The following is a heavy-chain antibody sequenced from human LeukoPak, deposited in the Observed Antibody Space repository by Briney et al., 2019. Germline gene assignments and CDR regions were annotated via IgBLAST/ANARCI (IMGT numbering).Heavy chain of an antibody. Sequence: ASVKVSCKVSGYTLTELSMHWVRQAPGKGLEWMGGFDPEDGETIYAQKFQGRVTMTEDTSTETAYMELGSLRSEDTAVYYCAIQLRGCGCRAFDIWGQGTMVTVSS. CDR3: AIQLRGCGCRAFDI. CDR2: FDPEDGET. J-gene: IGHJ3*02. D-gene: IGHD6-19*01. V-gene: IGHV1-24*01. CDR1: GYTLTELS.